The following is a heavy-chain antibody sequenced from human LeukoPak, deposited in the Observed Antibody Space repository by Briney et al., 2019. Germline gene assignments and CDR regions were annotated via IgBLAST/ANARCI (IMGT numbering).Heavy chain of an antibody. V-gene: IGHV1-69*04. Sequence: SVKVSCKASGGTFSSYAISWVRQAPGQGLEWMGRIIPILGIANYAQKFQGRVTITADKSTSTAYMELSSLRSEDTAVYCCARSYDYVWGSYTFDYWGQGTLVTVSS. D-gene: IGHD3-16*01. CDR1: GGTFSSYA. J-gene: IGHJ4*02. CDR3: ARSYDYVWGSYTFDY. CDR2: IIPILGIA.